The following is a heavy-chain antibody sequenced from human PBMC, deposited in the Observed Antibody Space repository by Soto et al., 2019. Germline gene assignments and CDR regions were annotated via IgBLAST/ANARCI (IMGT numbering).Heavy chain of an antibody. D-gene: IGHD2-21*01. J-gene: IGHJ4*02. Sequence: PGGSLRLSCAASGFTFSNYDMHWVRQATGKGLEWVSTISTAGNTYSPGSVKGRFTISRENAKNSLYLQMNSLRADDTAVYYWERGRDSGLHYFDYWGQGTLVTVSS. V-gene: IGHV3-13*01. CDR1: GFTFSNYD. CDR3: ERGRDSGLHYFDY. CDR2: ISTAGNT.